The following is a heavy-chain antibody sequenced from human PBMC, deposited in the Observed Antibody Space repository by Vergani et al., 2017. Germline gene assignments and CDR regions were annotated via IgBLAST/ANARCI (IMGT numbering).Heavy chain of an antibody. CDR1: GFTFSSYA. CDR3: ARDGRPYDCTNGVCVGHFDY. V-gene: IGHV3-30-3*01. J-gene: IGHJ4*02. D-gene: IGHD2-8*01. CDR2: ISYDGSNK. Sequence: QVQLVESGGGVVQPGRSLRLSCAASGFTFSSYAMHWVRQAPGKGLEWVAVISYDGSNKYYADSVKGRFTISRDNSKNTRYLQMNSLRAEDTAVYYCARDGRPYDCTNGVCVGHFDYWGQGTLVTVSS.